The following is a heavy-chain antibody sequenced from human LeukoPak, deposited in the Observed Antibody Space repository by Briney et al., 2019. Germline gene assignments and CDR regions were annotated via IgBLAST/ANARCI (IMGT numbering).Heavy chain of an antibody. CDR1: GFTFSDYY. CDR3: ARGNFYDSSVYFNY. V-gene: IGHV3-11*04. D-gene: IGHD3-22*01. CDR2: ISSSGSTI. Sequence: GGSLRLSGAASGFTFSDYYMSWIGQAPGKGLEWVSYISSSGSTIYYTDSVKGRFTISRDNAKNSLYLQMNSLRAEDTALYYCARGNFYDSSVYFNYWGQGTLVTVSS. J-gene: IGHJ4*02.